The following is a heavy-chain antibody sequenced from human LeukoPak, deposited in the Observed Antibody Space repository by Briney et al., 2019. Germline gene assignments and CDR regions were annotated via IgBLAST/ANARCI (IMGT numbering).Heavy chain of an antibody. J-gene: IGHJ6*02. V-gene: IGHV1-46*01. CDR1: GYSFTSHY. Sequence: ASVKVSCKASGYSFTSHYIHWLRQAPGQGLEWMGIINPSGGSTDYARKFQGRVTMTRDASTSTVYMEVSSLRFEDTAVYYCARDWGIEGRDIPVAGRSDYYFGLDVWGQGTTVTVSS. CDR2: INPSGGST. CDR3: ARDWGIEGRDIPVAGRSDYYFGLDV. D-gene: IGHD6-19*01.